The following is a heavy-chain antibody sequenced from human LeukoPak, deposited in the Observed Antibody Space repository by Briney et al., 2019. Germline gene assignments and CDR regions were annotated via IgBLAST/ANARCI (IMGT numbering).Heavy chain of an antibody. D-gene: IGHD3-10*01. CDR2: IWYGGSNK. CDR1: GFTFSSYG. V-gene: IGHV3-33*01. Sequence: GGSLRLSCAASGFTFSSYGMHWVRQAPGKGLEWVAVIWYGGSNKYYADSVKGRFTISRDTSKNTLYLQMNSLRAEDTAVYYCARAPIYYGSGSYSPYYYYGMDVWGQGTTVTVS. CDR3: ARAPIYYGSGSYSPYYYYGMDV. J-gene: IGHJ6*02.